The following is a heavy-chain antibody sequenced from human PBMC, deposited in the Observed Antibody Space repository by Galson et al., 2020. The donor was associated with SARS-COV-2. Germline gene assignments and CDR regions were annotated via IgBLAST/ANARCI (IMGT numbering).Heavy chain of an antibody. Sequence: ASVKVSCKASGYTFTGYYMHWVRQAPGQGLEWMGWINPNSGGTNYAQKFQGRVTMTRDTSISTAYMELSRLRSDDTAVYYCARGKAYYYDSSGYSTIDAFDIWGQGTMVTVSS. V-gene: IGHV1-2*02. CDR1: GYTFTGYY. CDR2: INPNSGGT. J-gene: IGHJ3*02. CDR3: ARGKAYYYDSSGYSTIDAFDI. D-gene: IGHD3-22*01.